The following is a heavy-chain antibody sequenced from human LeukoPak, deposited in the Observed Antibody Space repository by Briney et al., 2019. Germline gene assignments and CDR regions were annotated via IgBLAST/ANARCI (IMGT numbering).Heavy chain of an antibody. D-gene: IGHD5-18*01. CDR1: GFTFSSYS. Sequence: GGSLRLSCAASGFTFSSYSMNWVRQAPGKGLEWVSSISSSSYIYYADSVKGRFTISRDNAKNSLYLQMNSLRAEGTAVYYCAKDDGRYSYGHDAFDIWGQGTMVTVSS. V-gene: IGHV3-21*01. J-gene: IGHJ3*02. CDR2: ISSSSYI. CDR3: AKDDGRYSYGHDAFDI.